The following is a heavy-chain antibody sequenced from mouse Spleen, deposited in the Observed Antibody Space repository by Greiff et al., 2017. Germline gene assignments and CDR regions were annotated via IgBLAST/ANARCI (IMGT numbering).Heavy chain of an antibody. CDR2: INPSSGYT. Sequence: QVQLKQSGAELAKPGASVKLSCKASGYTFTSYWMHWVKQRPGQGLEWIGYINPSSGYTKYNQKFKDKATLTADKSSSTAYMQLSSLTYEDSAVYYCARTYAYYGNYGGFAYWGQGTLVTVSA. D-gene: IGHD2-10*01. V-gene: IGHV1-7*01. J-gene: IGHJ3*01. CDR1: GYTFTSYW. CDR3: ARTYAYYGNYGGFAY.